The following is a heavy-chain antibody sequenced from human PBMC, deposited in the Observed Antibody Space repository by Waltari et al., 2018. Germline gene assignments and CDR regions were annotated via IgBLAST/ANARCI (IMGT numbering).Heavy chain of an antibody. Sequence: QVQLQESGPGLVKPSQTLSLTCTVSGVSISSGDDHWNWIRQPPGKGLEWIGYVYYSGSTYYNPSLKSRLTISVDTSQNQFYLHLNSGTAADTAVYYCARADYYYDKNWFDPWGQGTPVTVSS. CDR1: GVSISSGDDH. CDR2: VYYSGST. J-gene: IGHJ5*02. V-gene: IGHV4-30-4*08. D-gene: IGHD3-22*01. CDR3: ARADYYYDKNWFDP.